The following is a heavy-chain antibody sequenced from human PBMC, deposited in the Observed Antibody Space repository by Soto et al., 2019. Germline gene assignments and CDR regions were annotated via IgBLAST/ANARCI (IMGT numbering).Heavy chain of an antibody. V-gene: IGHV3-23*01. D-gene: IGHD4-17*01. J-gene: IGHJ4*01. Sequence: EVQLLESGGGLVPPGGSLRLSCAASGFTFSSYAMSWVRQAPGKGLEWVSAISGSGGSTYYAGSVKGRFTISRDNSTNTLYLQMNSLRAEDTAVYYCAKATVTDQGIFEYWGHGTLVTGSS. CDR1: GFTFSSYA. CDR2: ISGSGGST. CDR3: AKATVTDQGIFEY.